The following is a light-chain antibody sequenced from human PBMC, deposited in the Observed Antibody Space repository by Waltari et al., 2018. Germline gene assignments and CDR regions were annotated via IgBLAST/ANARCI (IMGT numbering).Light chain of an antibody. CDR1: SSNIGSNY. CDR2: RNN. CDR3: AAWDDSLSGWV. Sequence: QSVLTQPPSASGTPGQRVTISCSGSSSNIGSNYVYWYQQLPGTAPKPLSYRNNQRPSGVPDRFSGSKSGTSASLAISVLRSEDEADYYCAAWDDSLSGWVFGGGTKLTVL. J-gene: IGLJ3*02. V-gene: IGLV1-47*01.